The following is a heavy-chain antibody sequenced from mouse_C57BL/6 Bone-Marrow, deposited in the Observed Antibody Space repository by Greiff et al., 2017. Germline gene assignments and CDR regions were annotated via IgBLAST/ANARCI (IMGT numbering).Heavy chain of an antibody. CDR1: GFNITDYY. Sequence: VQLQQSGAELVRPGASVKLSCTASGFNITDYYMHWVKQRPEQGLEWIGRIDPEDGDTEYAPKFQGKATMTVDTSSNTAYLQLSSLTSEDTAVYYCTTWGGYDQDWFAYWGRGTLVTVSA. J-gene: IGHJ3*01. CDR2: IDPEDGDT. CDR3: TTWGGYDQDWFAY. V-gene: IGHV14-1*01. D-gene: IGHD2-2*01.